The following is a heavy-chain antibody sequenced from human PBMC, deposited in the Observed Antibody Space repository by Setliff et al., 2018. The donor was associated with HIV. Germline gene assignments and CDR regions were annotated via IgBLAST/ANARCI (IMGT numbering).Heavy chain of an antibody. Sequence: ASVKVSCKASGYRLTSYAISWVRQAPGQGLEWMGWISAHNGHTNYAQKFQDRVTMTTDTSTNTAYMELSSLGSDDTAVYYCAKTSPKDGYRSDFWGQGTPVTVSS. J-gene: IGHJ4*02. D-gene: IGHD5-18*01. CDR3: AKTSPKDGYRSDF. CDR2: ISAHNGHT. V-gene: IGHV1-18*01. CDR1: GYRLTSYA.